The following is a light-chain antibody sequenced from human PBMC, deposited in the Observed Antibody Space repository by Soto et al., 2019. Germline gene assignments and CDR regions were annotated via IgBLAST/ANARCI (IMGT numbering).Light chain of an antibody. CDR2: DVY. J-gene: IGLJ2*01. V-gene: IGLV2-11*01. CDR1: SSDVGGYNY. CDR3: CSYAGTYTVV. Sequence: QSALTQPRSVSGSPGQSVTISCTGTSSDVGGYNYVSWYQHCPGKAPRLMIYDVYNRPSGVPDRFSGSKSGNTASLTISGLQAEDEADYYCCSYAGTYTVVFGGGTTLTVL.